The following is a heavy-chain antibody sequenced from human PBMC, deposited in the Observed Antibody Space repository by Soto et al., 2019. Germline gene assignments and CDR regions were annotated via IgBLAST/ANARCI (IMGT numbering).Heavy chain of an antibody. CDR3: TREGTHQWIDY. CDR2: IRGRASRYTT. D-gene: IGHD6-19*01. J-gene: IGHJ4*02. V-gene: IGHV3-72*01. CDR1: GFSFSDHF. Sequence: EVQLVESGEGLAQPGGHLTLSCAASGFSFSDHFMVWVRQAPGKGLEWVGRIRGRASRYTTDYAASVKDRFIISRDDSKSSVFLHMNSLKAEDTAVYYCTREGTHQWIDYWGQGTQVNVSS.